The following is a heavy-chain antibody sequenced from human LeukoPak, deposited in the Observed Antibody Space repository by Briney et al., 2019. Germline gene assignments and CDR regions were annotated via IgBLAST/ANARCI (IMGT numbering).Heavy chain of an antibody. Sequence: PSETLSLTCTVSGGSISSYYWSWIRQPAGKGLEWIGRIYTSGSTNYNPSLKSRVTMSVDTSKNQFSLKLSSVTAADTAVYYCARDLEDYYDSGGYYYRGWFDPWGQGTLVTVSS. J-gene: IGHJ5*02. CDR1: GGSISSYY. CDR3: ARDLEDYYDSGGYYYRGWFDP. CDR2: IYTSGST. D-gene: IGHD3-22*01. V-gene: IGHV4-4*07.